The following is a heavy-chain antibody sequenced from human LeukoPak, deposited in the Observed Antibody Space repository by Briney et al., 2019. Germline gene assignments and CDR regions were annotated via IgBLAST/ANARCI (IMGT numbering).Heavy chain of an antibody. Sequence: NSSETLSLTCTVSGGSISSYYWSWIRQPPGKGLEWIGYIYYSGSTNYNPSLKSRVTISVDTSKNQFSLKLSSVTAADTAVYYCARYSSSWYRGYFQHWGQGTLVTVSS. D-gene: IGHD6-13*01. CDR3: ARYSSSWYRGYFQH. CDR2: IYYSGST. J-gene: IGHJ1*01. CDR1: GGSISSYY. V-gene: IGHV4-59*01.